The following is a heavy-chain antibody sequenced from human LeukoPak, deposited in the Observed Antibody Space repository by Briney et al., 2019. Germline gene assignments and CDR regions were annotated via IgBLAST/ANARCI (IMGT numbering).Heavy chain of an antibody. CDR2: IIPIFGTA. J-gene: IGHJ6*03. V-gene: IGHV1-69*01. CDR3: ARVTYLPAPYYYCMDV. D-gene: IGHD1-14*01. CDR1: GGTFSSYA. Sequence: SVTVSCKASGGTFSSYAISWVRQAPGQGLEWMGGIIPIFGTANYAQKFQGRVTITADESTSTAYMELSSLRSEDTAVYYCARVTYLPAPYYYCMDVWGKGTTVTVSS.